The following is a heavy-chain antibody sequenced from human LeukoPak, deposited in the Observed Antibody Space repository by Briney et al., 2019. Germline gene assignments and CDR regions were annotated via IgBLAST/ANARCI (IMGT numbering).Heavy chain of an antibody. D-gene: IGHD3-10*01. CDR1: GGSISSYY. V-gene: IGHV4-59*01. CDR3: ARSLWFGELSGGWFDP. Sequence: SETLSLTCTVSGGSISSYYWSWIRQPPGKGLEGIGYIYYSGSTNYNPSLKSRVTISVDTSKNQFSLKLSSVTAADTAVYYCARSLWFGELSGGWFDPWGQGTLVTVSS. CDR2: IYYSGST. J-gene: IGHJ5*02.